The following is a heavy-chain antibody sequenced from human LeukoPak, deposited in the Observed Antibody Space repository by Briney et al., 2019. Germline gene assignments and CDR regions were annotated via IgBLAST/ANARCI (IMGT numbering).Heavy chain of an antibody. CDR1: GGSISDFY. Sequence: ETLSLTCSVSGGSISDFYWSWIRQPAGKGLEWIGRIYSSGNANYNPSLKSRVTMSLDVSNNQFSLKLSSVTAADTAVYYCARTSGDLWGQGTLVTVSS. V-gene: IGHV4-4*07. CDR3: ARTSGDL. D-gene: IGHD7-27*01. CDR2: IYSSGNA. J-gene: IGHJ5*02.